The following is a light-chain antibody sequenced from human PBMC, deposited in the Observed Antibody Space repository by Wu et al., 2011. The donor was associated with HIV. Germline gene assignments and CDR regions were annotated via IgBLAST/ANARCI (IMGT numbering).Light chain of an antibody. V-gene: IGKV3D-20*02. J-gene: IGKJ5*01. CDR1: QSVSSNF. Sequence: EIVLTQSPGALSLSPVERATFSCRASQSVSSNFLAWYQHRPGQAPRLLIYGASNRATGIPDRFSGSGSGTDFTLTISSLEPEDFAVYYCQQGSNWPLTFGQGTRLEIK. CDR3: QQGSNWPLT. CDR2: GAS.